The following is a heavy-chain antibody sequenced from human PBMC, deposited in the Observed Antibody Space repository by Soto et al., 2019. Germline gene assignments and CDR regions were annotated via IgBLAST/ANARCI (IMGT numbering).Heavy chain of an antibody. J-gene: IGHJ6*03. D-gene: IGHD3-10*01. Sequence: SVKVSCKASGGTVSSYTITWERQAPGQGLEWMGRIIPILGIANYAQKFQGRVTITADKSTSTAYMELRSSRSEDTAEYYWPRDSADHYYGLGSYKDYYIDVW. CDR2: IIPILGIA. CDR1: GGTVSSYT. V-gene: IGHV1-69*04. CDR3: PRDSADHYYGLGSYKDYYIDV.